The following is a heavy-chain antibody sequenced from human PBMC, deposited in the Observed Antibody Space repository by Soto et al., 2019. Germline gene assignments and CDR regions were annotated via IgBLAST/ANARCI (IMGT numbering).Heavy chain of an antibody. Sequence: SETLSLTCSVSGGSISSGYYCWSWIRQPPGKGLEWIGNIYYRGNSNYNPSLKSRIIMSMDMSENQFSLKLTSVTAAVPAVYYCASGWDYYGMDVWGQGTTVTVPS. CDR3: ASGWDYYGMDV. V-gene: IGHV4-30-4*01. CDR2: IYYRGNS. CDR1: GGSISSGYYC. D-gene: IGHD3-16*01. J-gene: IGHJ6*02.